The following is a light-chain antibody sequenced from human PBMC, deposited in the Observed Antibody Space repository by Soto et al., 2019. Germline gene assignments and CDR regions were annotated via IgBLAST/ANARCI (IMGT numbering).Light chain of an antibody. CDR3: CSYAGSSPLYV. Sequence: QTLLTQPASVSGSPGQSITISCTASSSHIGSSNLVSWYQHHSGKAPKLIIYEGNKRPSGVSNRFSGSKSGKTASLTISGLQAEDEGTYYCCSYAGSSPLYVFGTGTKV. CDR1: SSHIGSSNL. V-gene: IGLV2-23*01. J-gene: IGLJ1*01. CDR2: EGN.